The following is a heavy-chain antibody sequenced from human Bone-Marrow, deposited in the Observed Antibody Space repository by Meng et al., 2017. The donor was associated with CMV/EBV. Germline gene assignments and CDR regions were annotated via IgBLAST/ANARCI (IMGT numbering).Heavy chain of an antibody. CDR1: GGSISSYY. V-gene: IGHV4-59*12. CDR3: ASGYCTNGVCYGDGMDV. CDR2: IYYSGST. Sequence: SETLSLTCTVSGGSISSYYWSWIRQPPGKGLEWIGYIYYSGSTNYNPSLKSRVTISVDKSKNQFSLKLSSVTAADTAVYYCASGYCTNGVCYGDGMDVWGQGTTVTVSS. D-gene: IGHD2-8*01. J-gene: IGHJ6*02.